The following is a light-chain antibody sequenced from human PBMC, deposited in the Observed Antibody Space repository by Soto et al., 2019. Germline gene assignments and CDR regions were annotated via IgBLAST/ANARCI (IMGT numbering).Light chain of an antibody. CDR1: QRVSSSY. V-gene: IGKV3-20*01. Sequence: ETVLTQSPGTLSLSPGERATLSCRASQRVSSSYLAWYQQKPGQAPSLLICGAARRATGSPGRVGGSGSGTDFTLTISRLQPEAFAVYYWQQYGSARHTFGGGTKVDNK. J-gene: IGKJ4*01. CDR2: GAA. CDR3: QQYGSARHT.